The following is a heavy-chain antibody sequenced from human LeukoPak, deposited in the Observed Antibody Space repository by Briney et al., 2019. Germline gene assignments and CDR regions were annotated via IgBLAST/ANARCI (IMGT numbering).Heavy chain of an antibody. J-gene: IGHJ3*02. Sequence: GGSLRLSCAASGFTFSSYSMNWVRQAPGRGLEWVSHITSSSSTTYHADSVKGRFTVSRDNAKNSLFLQMNSLRAEDTAIYYCARDRWIKRSAVTTGDVAFDIWGQGTLVTVSS. CDR2: ITSSSSTT. CDR3: ARDRWIKRSAVTTGDVAFDI. V-gene: IGHV3-48*01. D-gene: IGHD4-11*01. CDR1: GFTFSSYS.